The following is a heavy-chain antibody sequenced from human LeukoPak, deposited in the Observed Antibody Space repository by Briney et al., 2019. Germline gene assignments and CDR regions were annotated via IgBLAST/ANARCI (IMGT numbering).Heavy chain of an antibody. Sequence: SETLSLTCAVSGGSISSSNWWSWVRQPPGKGLEWIGEIYHSGSTNYNPSLNSRVTISVDTSKNHFSLKLSSVTAADTAVYFCARHPDRGEAGTGFDIWGQGTMVTVSS. D-gene: IGHD6-19*01. CDR2: IYHSGST. CDR3: ARHPDRGEAGTGFDI. V-gene: IGHV4-4*02. J-gene: IGHJ3*02. CDR1: GGSISSSNW.